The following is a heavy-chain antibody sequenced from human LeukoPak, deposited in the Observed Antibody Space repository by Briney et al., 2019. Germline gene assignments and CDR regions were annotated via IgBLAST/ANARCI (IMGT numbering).Heavy chain of an antibody. CDR2: ISSSSSYI. Sequence: GGSLRLSCAASGFTFSSYSMNWVRQAPGKGLERVSSISSSSSYIYYADSVKGRFTISRDNAKNSLYLQMNSLRAEDTAVYYCARDGLGYRQIYYYYYYYMDVWGKGTTVTVSS. D-gene: IGHD5-24*01. J-gene: IGHJ6*03. V-gene: IGHV3-21*01. CDR3: ARDGLGYRQIYYYYYYYMDV. CDR1: GFTFSSYS.